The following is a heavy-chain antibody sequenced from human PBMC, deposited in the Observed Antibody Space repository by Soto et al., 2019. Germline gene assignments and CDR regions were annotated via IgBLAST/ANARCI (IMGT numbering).Heavy chain of an antibody. D-gene: IGHD3-9*01. Sequence: RLSCTASGFTFGDYAMSWFRQAPGKGLEWVGFIRSKAYGGTTEYAASVKGRFTISRDDSKSIAYLTWSSLKTSDTGVYYCARPAHKMSRIYFWGQGTLVTVSS. CDR1: GFTFGDYA. CDR3: ARPAHKMSRIYF. J-gene: IGHJ4*02. CDR2: IRSKAYGGTT. V-gene: IGHV3-49*03.